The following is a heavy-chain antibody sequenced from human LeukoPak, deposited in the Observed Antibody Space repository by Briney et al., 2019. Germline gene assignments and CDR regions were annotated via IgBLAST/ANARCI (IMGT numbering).Heavy chain of an antibody. V-gene: IGHV4-34*01. Sequence: SETLSLTCAVYGGSFSGYYWSWIRQPPGKGLEWIGEINHSGSTNYNPSLKSRVTISVDTSKNQFSLKLSSVTAADTAVYYCARPRAGREYYYYYYMDVWGKGTTVTVSS. CDR1: GGSFSGYY. J-gene: IGHJ6*03. CDR2: INHSGST. CDR3: ARPRAGREYYYYYYMDV. D-gene: IGHD6-13*01.